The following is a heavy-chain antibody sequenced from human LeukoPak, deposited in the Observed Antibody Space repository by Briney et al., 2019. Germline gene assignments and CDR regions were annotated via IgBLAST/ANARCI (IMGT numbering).Heavy chain of an antibody. CDR1: GYTFTGYY. CDR2: INPNSGGT. CDR3: ARGLTDEHQLILHWFDP. J-gene: IGHJ5*02. Sequence: ASVKVSCKASGYTFTGYYMHWVRQAPGQGLEWMGWINPNSGGTNYAQKFQGRVTMTRDTSITTAYMELSRLISDDTAVYYCARGLTDEHQLILHWFDPCGQGTLVTVSS. V-gene: IGHV1-2*02. D-gene: IGHD2-2*01.